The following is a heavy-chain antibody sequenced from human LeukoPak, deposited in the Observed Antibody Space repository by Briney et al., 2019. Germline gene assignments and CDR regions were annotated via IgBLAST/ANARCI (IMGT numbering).Heavy chain of an antibody. CDR3: ARVGDCSGGSCPSYYYYMDV. V-gene: IGHV4-39*07. J-gene: IGHJ6*03. CDR2: INHSGST. CDR1: GGSSSSSSYY. Sequence: SETLSLTCSVSGGSSSSSSYYWGWIRQPPGKGLEWIGEINHSGSTNYNPSLKSRVTISVDTSKNQFSLKLSSVTAADTAVYYCARVGDCSGGSCPSYYYYMDVWGKGTTVTVSS. D-gene: IGHD2-15*01.